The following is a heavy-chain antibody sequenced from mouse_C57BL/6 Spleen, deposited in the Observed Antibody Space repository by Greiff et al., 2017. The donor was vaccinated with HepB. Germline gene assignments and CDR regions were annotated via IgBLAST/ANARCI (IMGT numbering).Heavy chain of an antibody. CDR1: GYAFSSYW. J-gene: IGHJ3*01. CDR3: ARGGEPVSWFAY. CDR2: IYPGDGDT. V-gene: IGHV1-80*01. Sequence: QVHVKQSGAELVKPGASVKISCKASGYAFSSYWMNWVKQRPGKGLEWIGQIYPGDGDTNYNGKFKGKATLTADKSSSTAYMQLSSLTSEDSAVYFCARGGEPVSWFAYWGQGTLVTVSA.